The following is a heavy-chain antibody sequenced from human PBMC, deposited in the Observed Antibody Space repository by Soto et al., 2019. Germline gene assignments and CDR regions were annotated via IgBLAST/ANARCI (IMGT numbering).Heavy chain of an antibody. J-gene: IGHJ5*02. D-gene: IGHD6-13*01. V-gene: IGHV1-8*02. Sequence: ASVKVSCKASGYTFINFDISWVRQAAGQGLEWLGWMNPGSGKTGYASKFQGRVAMTRDASTGTSHLELSSLTSDDTAVYYCARMASAGTLNWFDPWGHGTLVTVSS. CDR1: GYTFINFD. CDR2: MNPGSGKT. CDR3: ARMASAGTLNWFDP.